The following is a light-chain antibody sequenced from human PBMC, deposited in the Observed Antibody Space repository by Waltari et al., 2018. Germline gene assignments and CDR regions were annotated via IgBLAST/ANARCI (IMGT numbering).Light chain of an antibody. J-gene: IGKJ4*01. Sequence: DIQMTQSPSTLSASVGDRVIFSCRASQRISKWLAWYQQKPGKAPNLLIYKASTLESGVPSRFSGSGSGTEFTLTISSLQPEDFATYYCQQYNSYSLLSFGGGTKVEIK. CDR1: QRISKW. CDR3: QQYNSYSLLS. V-gene: IGKV1-5*03. CDR2: KAS.